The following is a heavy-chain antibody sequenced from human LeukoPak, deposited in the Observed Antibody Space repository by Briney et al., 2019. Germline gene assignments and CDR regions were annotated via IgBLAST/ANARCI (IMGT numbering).Heavy chain of an antibody. Sequence: SDTLSLTCTVSGGSISPYYWIWLRQPPGQGLEWIGYIYYSGSTSYNPSLKSRVTISVDTSKNQFSLKLTSVTAADTAVYYCARSSSSGSYWADYWGQGTLVTVSS. CDR1: GGSISPYY. CDR3: ARSSSSGSYWADY. J-gene: IGHJ4*02. D-gene: IGHD1-26*01. V-gene: IGHV4-59*07. CDR2: IYYSGST.